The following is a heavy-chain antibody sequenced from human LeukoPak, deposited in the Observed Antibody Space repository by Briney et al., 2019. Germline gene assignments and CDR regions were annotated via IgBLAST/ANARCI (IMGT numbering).Heavy chain of an antibody. CDR3: ARDPHSGYYYHYFDY. J-gene: IGHJ4*02. Sequence: ASVKVSCKASGGSFSSYAISWVRQAPGQGLEWMGGIIPIFGTANYAQKFQGRVTITADESTSTAYKELSSLRSEDTAVYYCARDPHSGYYYHYFDYWGQGTLVTVSS. D-gene: IGHD3-22*01. CDR1: GGSFSSYA. V-gene: IGHV1-69*13. CDR2: IIPIFGTA.